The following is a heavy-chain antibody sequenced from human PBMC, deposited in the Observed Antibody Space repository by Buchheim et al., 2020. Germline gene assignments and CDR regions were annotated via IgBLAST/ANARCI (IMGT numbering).Heavy chain of an antibody. Sequence: EVQLVESGGGLVQPGGSLRLSCAASGFTFSSYSMNWVRQAPGKGLEWVSYISSSSSTIYYADSVTGLFTISRDNATNSLYLQMNSLRAEDTAVYYCARGEGFIAVAGIAFDYWGQGTL. D-gene: IGHD6-19*01. J-gene: IGHJ4*02. V-gene: IGHV3-48*01. CDR2: ISSSSSTI. CDR1: GFTFSSYS. CDR3: ARGEGFIAVAGIAFDY.